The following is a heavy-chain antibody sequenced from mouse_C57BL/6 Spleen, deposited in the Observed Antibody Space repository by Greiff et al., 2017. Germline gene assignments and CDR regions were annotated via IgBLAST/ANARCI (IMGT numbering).Heavy chain of an antibody. V-gene: IGHV1-59*01. D-gene: IGHD1-1*01. J-gene: IGHJ1*03. CDR3: ARSSITTVVAADWYFDV. CDR2: IDPSDSYT. CDR1: GYTFTSYW. Sequence: VQLQQPGAELVRPGTSVKLSCKASGYTFTSYWMHWVKQRPGQGLEWIGVIDPSDSYTNYNQKFKGKATLTVDTSSSTAYMQLSSLTSEDSAVYYCARSSITTVVAADWYFDVWGTGTTVTVSS.